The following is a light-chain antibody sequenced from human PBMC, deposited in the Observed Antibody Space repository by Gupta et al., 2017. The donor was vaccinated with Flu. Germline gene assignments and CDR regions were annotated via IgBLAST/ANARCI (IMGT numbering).Light chain of an antibody. J-gene: IGLJ3*02. Sequence: SYVLPQPPPLSVSPGQPPSIACVGSDMGTTSVHWYQQKPGQAPVLVVFDTRDRPSGIPGRFSGSSCGNTATLTISRVEAGDEADYYCQVWDVSGDQGGVFGGGTKLAVL. CDR2: DTR. V-gene: IGLV3-21*02. CDR3: QVWDVSGDQGGV. CDR1: DMGTTS.